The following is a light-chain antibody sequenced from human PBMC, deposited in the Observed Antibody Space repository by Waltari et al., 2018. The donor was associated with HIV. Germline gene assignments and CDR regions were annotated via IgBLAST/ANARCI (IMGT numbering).Light chain of an antibody. V-gene: IGLV2-14*01. J-gene: IGLJ3*02. CDR3: TSYTTTNTWV. Sequence: QSALTQPASVSGSPGQSITIPCTGTDTDVGTYHYVSWFQHHPGKAPKLIISEVSNRPSGVSHRFSGSKSGNTASLIISGLQAEDEASYYCTSYTTTNTWVFGGGTNLTVL. CDR2: EVS. CDR1: DTDVGTYHY.